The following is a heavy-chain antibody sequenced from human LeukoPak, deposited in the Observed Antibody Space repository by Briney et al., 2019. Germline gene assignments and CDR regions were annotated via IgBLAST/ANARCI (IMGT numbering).Heavy chain of an antibody. CDR1: GYTFSSSG. Sequence: ASVKVSCKASGYTFSSSGISWVRQAPGQGLEWMGWISAYDGNTNYAQKFQGRFTMTTDTSTSTAYMELSSLRSEDTAVYCCARGWWQQLVDLHYWGQGTLVTVSS. CDR2: ISAYDGNT. CDR3: ARGWWQQLVDLHY. J-gene: IGHJ4*02. D-gene: IGHD6-13*01. V-gene: IGHV1-18*01.